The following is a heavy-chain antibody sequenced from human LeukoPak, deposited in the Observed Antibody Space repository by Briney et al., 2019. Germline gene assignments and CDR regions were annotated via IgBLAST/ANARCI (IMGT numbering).Heavy chain of an antibody. V-gene: IGHV4-30-4*01. J-gene: IGHJ3*02. CDR2: IHYSGNT. Sequence: SQTLSLTCTVSGGSIGDYYWSWIRQPPGQGLEWLGYIHYSGNTYYNPSLKSRLIISIDAPKNQFSLNLSSVTAADTAVYYCARESPPDAFDIWGRGTVVTVSS. CDR1: GGSIGDYY. CDR3: ARESPPDAFDI.